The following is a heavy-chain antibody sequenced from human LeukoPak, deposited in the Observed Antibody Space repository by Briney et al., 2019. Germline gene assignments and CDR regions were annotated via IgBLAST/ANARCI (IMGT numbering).Heavy chain of an antibody. CDR1: GGSISSYY. D-gene: IGHD3-10*01. CDR2: IYYSGST. V-gene: IGHV4-59*12. Sequence: PSETLSLTCTVSGGSISSYYWSWIRQPPGKGLAWIGYIYYSGSTNYNPSLKSRVTISVDTSKNQFSLKLGSVTAADTAVYHCARGRLRRGSGSYYNVFYPFDYWGQGTLVTVSS. J-gene: IGHJ4*02. CDR3: ARGRLRRGSGSYYNVFYPFDY.